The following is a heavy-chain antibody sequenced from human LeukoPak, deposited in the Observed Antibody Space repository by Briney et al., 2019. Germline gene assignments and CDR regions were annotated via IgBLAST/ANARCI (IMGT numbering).Heavy chain of an antibody. Sequence: GASVKVSCKASGYTFTSYYMHWVRQAPGQGLEWMGIINPSGGSTSYAQKFQGRGTITRDMSTSTVYMELSRLSSEDTAVYYCASSYCSSTSCYTSSRDDAFDIWGQGTMVTVSS. J-gene: IGHJ3*02. D-gene: IGHD2-2*02. CDR3: ASSYCSSTSCYTSSRDDAFDI. CDR2: INPSGGST. V-gene: IGHV1-46*03. CDR1: GYTFTSYY.